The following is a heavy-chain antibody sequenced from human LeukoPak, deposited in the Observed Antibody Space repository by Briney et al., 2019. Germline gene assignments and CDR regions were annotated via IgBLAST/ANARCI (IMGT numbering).Heavy chain of an antibody. D-gene: IGHD6-6*01. CDR1: GYTFTSYD. V-gene: IGHV1-8*03. CDR2: MNPNSGNT. CDR3: ARARGSSLNRFVGHNWFDP. J-gene: IGHJ5*02. Sequence: ASVKVSCKASGYTFTSYDINWVRQATGQGLEWMGWMNPNSGNTGYAQKFQGRVTITRNTSISTAYMELSSLRSEDTAVYYCARARGSSLNRFVGHNWFDPWGQGTLVTVSS.